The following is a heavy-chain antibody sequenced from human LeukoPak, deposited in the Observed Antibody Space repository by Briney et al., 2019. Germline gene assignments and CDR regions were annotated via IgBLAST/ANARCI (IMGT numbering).Heavy chain of an antibody. J-gene: IGHJ4*02. CDR1: GYTFTGYY. Sequence: ASVKVPCKASGYTFTGYYMHLVRQAPGQGLEWMGWINPNSGGTNYAQKFQGRVTMTRDTSISTAYMELSRLRSDDTAVYYCARDSISGTFDYWGQGTLVTVSS. CDR3: ARDSISGTFDY. D-gene: IGHD1-26*01. V-gene: IGHV1-2*02. CDR2: INPNSGGT.